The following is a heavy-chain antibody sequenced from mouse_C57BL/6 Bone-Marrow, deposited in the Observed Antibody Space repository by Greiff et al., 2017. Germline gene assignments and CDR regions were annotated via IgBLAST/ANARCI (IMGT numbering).Heavy chain of an antibody. V-gene: IGHV1-50*01. D-gene: IGHD1-1*01. CDR3: ARELRSYFDY. J-gene: IGHJ2*01. CDR1: GYTFTSYW. Sequence: QVQLQQPGAELVKPGASVKLSCKASGYTFTSYWMQWVKQRPGQGLEWIGEIDPSDSYTNYHQKFKGKATLTVDTSSSPAYMQLSSLTSEDSAVYYCARELRSYFDYWGQGTTLTVSS. CDR2: IDPSDSYT.